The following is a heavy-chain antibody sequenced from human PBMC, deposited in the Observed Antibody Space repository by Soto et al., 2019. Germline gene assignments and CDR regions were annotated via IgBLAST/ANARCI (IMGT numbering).Heavy chain of an antibody. Sequence: SETLSLTCSVSGGSINSYWWSWIRQPAGKGLEWIGRVYSSGTTDYNPSLDSRATLSVETSKNQFSLKLSSVTAADTAVYYCARDIGSYAYGEGYWGQGIQVTVSS. J-gene: IGHJ4*02. CDR3: ARDIGSYAYGEGY. D-gene: IGHD3-10*01. CDR2: VYSSGTT. CDR1: GGSINSYW. V-gene: IGHV4-4*07.